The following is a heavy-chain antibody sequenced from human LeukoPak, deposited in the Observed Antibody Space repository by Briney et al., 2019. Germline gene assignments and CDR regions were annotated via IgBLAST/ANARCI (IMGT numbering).Heavy chain of an antibody. V-gene: IGHV1-69*05. CDR1: GGTFSSYA. J-gene: IGHJ5*02. Sequence: SVKVSCKASGGTFSSYAISWVRQAPGQGLEWMGGIIPIFGTANYAQKFQGRVTMTRNTSISTAYMELSSLRSEDTAVYYCARGRRFGGRYNWFDPWGQGTLVTVSS. CDR3: ARGRRFGGRYNWFDP. CDR2: IIPIFGTA. D-gene: IGHD3-16*01.